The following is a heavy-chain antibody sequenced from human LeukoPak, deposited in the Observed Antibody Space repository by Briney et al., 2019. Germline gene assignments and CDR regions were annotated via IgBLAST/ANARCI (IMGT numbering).Heavy chain of an antibody. V-gene: IGHV3-74*01. D-gene: IGHD6-6*01. CDR2: INSDGSST. Sequence: GGSLRLSCAVSGFTFSSYWMHWVRQAPGKGLVWVSRINSDGSSTSYADSVRGRFSISRDNAKNTLYLQMNSLRAEDTAVYYCARGLSGYASSLGYWGQGTLVTVSA. CDR1: GFTFSSYW. CDR3: ARGLSGYASSLGY. J-gene: IGHJ4*02.